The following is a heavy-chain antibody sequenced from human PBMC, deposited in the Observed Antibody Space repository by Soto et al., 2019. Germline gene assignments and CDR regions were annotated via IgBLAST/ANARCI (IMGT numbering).Heavy chain of an antibody. CDR2: IYYSGNT. CDR1: GGSISSYY. Sequence: SETLSLTCTVSGGSISSYYWSWIRQPPGKGLEWIGYIYYSGNTNYNPSLKSRVTISVDTSKNQVSLKVYSVTAADTALYYCARYGSGSSVWFDPWGQGTLVTVSS. D-gene: IGHD3-10*01. CDR3: ARYGSGSSVWFDP. V-gene: IGHV4-59*01. J-gene: IGHJ5*02.